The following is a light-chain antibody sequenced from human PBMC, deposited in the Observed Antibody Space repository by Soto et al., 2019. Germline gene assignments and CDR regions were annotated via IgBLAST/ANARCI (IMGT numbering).Light chain of an antibody. V-gene: IGKV1-5*03. Sequence: DIQMTQSPSTLSGSVGDRVTITCRASQTISSWLAWYQQKPGKAPKLLIYKASTLKSGVPSRFSGSGSWTEFTLTISSLQPDDFATYYCQQYNSYSWTFGQGTKVDIK. CDR3: QQYNSYSWT. CDR1: QTISSW. J-gene: IGKJ1*01. CDR2: KAS.